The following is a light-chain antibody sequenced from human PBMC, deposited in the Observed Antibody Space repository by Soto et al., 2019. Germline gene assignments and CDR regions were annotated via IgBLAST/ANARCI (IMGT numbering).Light chain of an antibody. CDR1: SSDVGGYNY. CDR3: NSYAGSNNWV. Sequence: QSALTQPASVSGSPGQSITISCTGTSSDVGGYNYVSWYQQHPGKAPKLMIYEVSKRPSGVPDRFSGSKSGNTASLTVSGLQAEDEADYYCNSYAGSNNWVFGEGTTVTVL. V-gene: IGLV2-8*01. J-gene: IGLJ3*02. CDR2: EVS.